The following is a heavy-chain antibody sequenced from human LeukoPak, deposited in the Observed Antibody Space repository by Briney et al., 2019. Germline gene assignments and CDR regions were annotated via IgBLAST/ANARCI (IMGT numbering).Heavy chain of an antibody. CDR1: GDSINSYY. V-gene: IGHV4-59*01. J-gene: IGHJ3*02. CDR2: IYYSGRT. CDR3: ARGRWLPNAFDI. D-gene: IGHD5-24*01. Sequence: SETLSLTCTVSGDSINSYYWNWIRQPPGKGLEWIGYIYYSGRTDYNPSLKSRVTILVETYKRQFSMKLKSVTAADTAVYFCARGRWLPNAFDIWGQGTMVTVFS.